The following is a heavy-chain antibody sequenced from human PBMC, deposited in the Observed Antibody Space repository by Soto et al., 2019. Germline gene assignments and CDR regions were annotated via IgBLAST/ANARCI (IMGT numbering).Heavy chain of an antibody. CDR3: ARSSTVAFFAWGFDP. Sequence: LSLTCAVSGGSISSGGYYWSWIRQPPGKGLEWIGYIYYSGSTNYNPSLKSRVTISVDTSKNQFSLKLSSVTAADTAVYYCARSSTVAFFAWGFDPWGQGTLVTVSS. CDR2: IYYSGST. V-gene: IGHV4-61*08. D-gene: IGHD4-17*01. J-gene: IGHJ5*02. CDR1: GGSISSGGYY.